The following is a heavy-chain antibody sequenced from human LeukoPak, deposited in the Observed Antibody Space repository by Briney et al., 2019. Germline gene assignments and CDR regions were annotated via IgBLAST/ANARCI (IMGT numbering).Heavy chain of an antibody. D-gene: IGHD7-27*01. CDR1: GGSITSSNNY. Sequence: SETLSLTCTVSGGSITSSNNYWGWIRQTPGKGLEWIGTIYYSGNTYYNPSLKSRVTISLDISKNQFSLKLSSVTAADTAVYYCASRKLGNDYWGQGTLVTVSS. V-gene: IGHV4-39*07. CDR2: IYYSGNT. CDR3: ASRKLGNDY. J-gene: IGHJ4*02.